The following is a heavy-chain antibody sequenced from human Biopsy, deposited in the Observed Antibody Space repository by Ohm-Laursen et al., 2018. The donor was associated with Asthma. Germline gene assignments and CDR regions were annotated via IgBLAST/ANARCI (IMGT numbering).Heavy chain of an antibody. Sequence: ASVKVACKASGYTFNSAGITWVRQAPGQGLEWMGWISVYNGNTKVAQKLQDRVTMITDTSTSTAYMELRSLRSDDTAVYFCARAVDYSHYYGIDVWGQGTTVTVS. J-gene: IGHJ6*02. CDR1: GYTFNSAG. CDR3: ARAVDYSHYYGIDV. D-gene: IGHD3-10*01. V-gene: IGHV1-18*01. CDR2: ISVYNGNT.